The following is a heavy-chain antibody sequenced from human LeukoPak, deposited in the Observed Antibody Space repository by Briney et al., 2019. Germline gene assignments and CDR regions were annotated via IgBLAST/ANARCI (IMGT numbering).Heavy chain of an antibody. CDR1: GYTFTSYG. CDR2: ISAYNGNT. CDR3: ARVRASSNHYYYYYYYRDV. D-gene: IGHD4-11*01. J-gene: IGHJ6*03. Sequence: ASVKVSCKASGYTFTSYGISWVRQAPGQGLEWMGWISAYNGNTNYAQKLQGRVTMTTDTSTSTAYMELRSLRSDDTAVYYCARVRASSNHYYYYYYYRDVWGKGTTVTVSS. V-gene: IGHV1-18*01.